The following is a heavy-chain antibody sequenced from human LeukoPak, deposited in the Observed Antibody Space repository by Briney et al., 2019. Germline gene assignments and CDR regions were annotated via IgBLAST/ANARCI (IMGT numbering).Heavy chain of an antibody. J-gene: IGHJ4*02. Sequence: GGSLRLSCATSGFTVSSNYMSWVRQAPGKGLEWVSTIYSGGSTYYADSAKGRFTISRDNSKNTLYLQMNSLRAEDTAVYYCAGAATGSSPCDSWGQGTLVTVSS. CDR1: GFTVSSNY. D-gene: IGHD6-13*01. V-gene: IGHV3-53*01. CDR3: AGAATGSSPCDS. CDR2: IYSGGST.